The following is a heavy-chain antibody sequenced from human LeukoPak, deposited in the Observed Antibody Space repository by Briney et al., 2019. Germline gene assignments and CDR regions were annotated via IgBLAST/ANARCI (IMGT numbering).Heavy chain of an antibody. CDR1: GGTFSSYA. CDR3: AREKRLRKYYFDY. J-gene: IGHJ4*02. D-gene: IGHD4-17*01. V-gene: IGHV1-69*04. Sequence: ASVKVSCKASGGTFSSYAISWVRQAPGQGLEWMGRIIPILGIANYARKFQGRVTITADKSTSTAYMELSSLRSEDTAVYYCAREKRLRKYYFDYWGQGTLVTVSS. CDR2: IIPILGIA.